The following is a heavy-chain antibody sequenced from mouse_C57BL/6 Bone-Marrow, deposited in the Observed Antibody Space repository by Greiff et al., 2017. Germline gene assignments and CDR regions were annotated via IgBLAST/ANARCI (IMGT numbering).Heavy chain of an antibody. Sequence: QVQLKQSGAELVKPGASVKLSCKASGYTFTSYWMHWVKQRPGQGLEWIGMIHPNSGSTNYNEKFKSKATLTVDKSSSTAYMQLSSLTSEDSAVYYCARSNDYPAWFAYWGQGTLVTVSA. CDR3: ARSNDYPAWFAY. J-gene: IGHJ3*01. CDR1: GYTFTSYW. V-gene: IGHV1-64*01. CDR2: IHPNSGST. D-gene: IGHD2-4*01.